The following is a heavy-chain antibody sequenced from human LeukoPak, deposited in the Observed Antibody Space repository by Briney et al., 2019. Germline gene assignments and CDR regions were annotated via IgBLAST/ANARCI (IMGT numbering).Heavy chain of an antibody. CDR2: ISRSGDTL. V-gene: IGHV3-11*01. Sequence: GGSRRLSGAASGFTFRDYYMTWIRQAPGKGLEWISYISRSGDTLYYADSVEGRFTISRDNAKNSLYLQMNSLRAEDTAVYYCAREVVIFPDYYYYGMDVWGQGTTVTVSS. CDR3: AREVVIFPDYYYYGMDV. CDR1: GFTFRDYY. D-gene: IGHD3-9*01. J-gene: IGHJ6*02.